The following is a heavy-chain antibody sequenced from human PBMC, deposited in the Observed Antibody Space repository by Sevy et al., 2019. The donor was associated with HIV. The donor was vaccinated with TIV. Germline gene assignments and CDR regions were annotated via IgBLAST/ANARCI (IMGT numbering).Heavy chain of an antibody. D-gene: IGHD2-2*02. Sequence: GGSLRLSCAASGFTFSDYYMSWIRQAPGKGLEWVSYISSSGSTIYYADSVKGRFTISRDNAKNSLYLQMNSLRAEDTAVYYYARAGCSSTSCYIHYYYYGMDVWGQGTTVTVSS. CDR2: ISSSGSTI. J-gene: IGHJ6*02. CDR1: GFTFSDYY. V-gene: IGHV3-11*01. CDR3: ARAGCSSTSCYIHYYYYGMDV.